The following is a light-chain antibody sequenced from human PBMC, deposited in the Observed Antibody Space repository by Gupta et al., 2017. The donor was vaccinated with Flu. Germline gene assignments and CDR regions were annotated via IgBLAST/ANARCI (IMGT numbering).Light chain of an antibody. CDR1: KLGDKS. CDR3: QAWDSAYV. V-gene: IGLV3-1*01. CDR2: QNT. Sequence: SYELTQPPSVSVSPGQTASVTCSGDKLGDKSAAWYQHKPGQSLVLVIYQNTTRPSGIPERFSGSTSGNTATLTLSGTEAVDEDDYYSQAWDSAYVFGTGTKVTVL. J-gene: IGLJ1*01.